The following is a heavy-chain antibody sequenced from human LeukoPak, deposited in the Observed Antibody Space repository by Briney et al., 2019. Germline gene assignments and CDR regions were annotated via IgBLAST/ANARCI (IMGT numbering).Heavy chain of an antibody. V-gene: IGHV4-4*02. CDR2: IFHSGST. J-gene: IGHJ2*01. D-gene: IGHD2-2*01. CDR1: GFTFSYAW. CDR3: ARYRRGIVVVPAADWYFDL. Sequence: GSLRLSCAASGFTFSYAWMSWVRQAPGKGLEWIGEIFHSGSTNYNPSLKSRVTISLDKSKNQSSLKLSSVTAADTAVYYCARYRRGIVVVPAADWYFDLWGRGTLVTVSS.